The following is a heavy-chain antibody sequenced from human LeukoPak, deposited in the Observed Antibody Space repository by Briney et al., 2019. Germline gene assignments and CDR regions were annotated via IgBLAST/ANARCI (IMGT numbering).Heavy chain of an antibody. D-gene: IGHD4-11*01. CDR3: AKERATTTSFDY. Sequence: GGSLRLSCAASGFTFSSFPMSWVRQAPGTGLEWVSIIGGNGGGTYYADSVKGRFTISRDNSKNTLYLQMNSLRAEDTAVYFCAKERATTTSFDYWGQGTLVTVST. V-gene: IGHV3-23*01. CDR2: IGGNGGGT. J-gene: IGHJ4*02. CDR1: GFTFSSFP.